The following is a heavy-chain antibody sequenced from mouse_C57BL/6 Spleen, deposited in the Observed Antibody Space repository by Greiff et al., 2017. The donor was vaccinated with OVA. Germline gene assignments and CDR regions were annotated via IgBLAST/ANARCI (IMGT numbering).Heavy chain of an antibody. J-gene: IGHJ1*03. CDR3: ARTADYWYFDV. CDR1: GYTFTSYW. CDR2: IHPNSGST. Sequence: VQLQQPGAELVKPGASVKLSCKASGYTFTSYWMHWVKQRPGQGLEWIGMIHPNSGSTNYNEKFKSKATLTVDKSSSTAYMQLSSLTSEDSAVYYCARTADYWYFDVWGTGTTVTVSS. D-gene: IGHD1-2*01. V-gene: IGHV1-64*01.